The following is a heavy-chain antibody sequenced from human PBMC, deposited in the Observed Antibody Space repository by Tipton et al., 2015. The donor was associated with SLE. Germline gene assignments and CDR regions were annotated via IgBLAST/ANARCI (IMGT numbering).Heavy chain of an antibody. V-gene: IGHV4-34*01. J-gene: IGHJ4*02. Sequence: TLSLTCAVYGGSFTDYSWFWIRQSPTKGLEWLGGINHLGITNYNPSLKSRVTISIDTSKNQISLNLSSVTAADTAVYYCAKKGRGGLGLVDYWGQGTLVTVSS. CDR3: AKKGRGGLGLVDY. D-gene: IGHD2-15*01. CDR1: GGSFTDYS. CDR2: INHLGIT.